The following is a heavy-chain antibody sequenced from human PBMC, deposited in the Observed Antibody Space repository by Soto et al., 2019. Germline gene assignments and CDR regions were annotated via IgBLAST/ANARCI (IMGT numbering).Heavy chain of an antibody. Sequence: QVQLQESGPGLVKPSETLSLTCTVSGGSISTYYWSWIRQPPGKGLEWIGYIYNSGSTKYNPSLKRRVSISVDTSKNQVSLKLGSVTAADTAVYYCASSPSYYYDSSVYYYDYWGQGTLVTVSS. CDR2: IYNSGST. CDR3: ASSPSYYYDSSVYYYDY. V-gene: IGHV4-59*12. CDR1: GGSISTYY. J-gene: IGHJ4*02. D-gene: IGHD3-22*01.